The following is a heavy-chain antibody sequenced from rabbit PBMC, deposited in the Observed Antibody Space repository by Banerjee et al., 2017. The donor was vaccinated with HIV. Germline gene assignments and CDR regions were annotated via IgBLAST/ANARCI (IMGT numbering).Heavy chain of an antibody. CDR1: GFDFSSYYY. D-gene: IGHD2-1*01. Sequence: QEQLKETGGGLVQPGGSLTLSCKASGFDFSSYYYMCWVRQAPGKGLELVACIYTSSGSTWYASWVNGRFTISRSTSLNTVDLKMTSLTAADTATYFCARYSYDDYTDDWLDLWGPGTLVTVS. CDR2: IYTSSGST. J-gene: IGHJ5*01. V-gene: IGHV1S43*01. CDR3: ARYSYDDYTDDWLDL.